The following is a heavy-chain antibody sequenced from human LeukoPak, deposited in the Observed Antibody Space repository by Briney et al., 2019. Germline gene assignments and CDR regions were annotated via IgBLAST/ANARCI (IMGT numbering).Heavy chain of an antibody. CDR3: ARAGDSSGWPFDY. CDR2: MSYDGSKK. V-gene: IGHV3-30*03. Sequence: GGSLRLSCAASGFTFSNYGMHWIRQAPGKGLECVAVMSYDGSKKYYADSVKGRFTISRDNSKNTLYLQMNSLRAEDMAVYYCARAGDSSGWPFDYWGQGTLVTVSS. D-gene: IGHD6-19*01. J-gene: IGHJ4*02. CDR1: GFTFSNYG.